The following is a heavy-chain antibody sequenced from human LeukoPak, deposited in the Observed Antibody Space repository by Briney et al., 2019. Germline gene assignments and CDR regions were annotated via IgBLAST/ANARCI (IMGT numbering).Heavy chain of an antibody. D-gene: IGHD2-15*01. Sequence: GASVKVSCKASGYTFTSYDINWVRQATGQGLEWMGWMNPNSGNTGYAQKFQGRVTMTRKTSISTAYMELSSLRSEDTAVYYCARGRDCSGGNCWIDYWGQGTLDTVSS. CDR3: ARGRDCSGGNCWIDY. J-gene: IGHJ4*02. CDR2: MNPNSGNT. CDR1: GYTFTSYD. V-gene: IGHV1-8*01.